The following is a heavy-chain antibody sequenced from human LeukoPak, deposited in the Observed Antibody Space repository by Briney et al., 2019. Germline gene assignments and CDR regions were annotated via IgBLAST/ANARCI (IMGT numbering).Heavy chain of an antibody. V-gene: IGHV5-51*01. CDR2: IYPGDSDT. D-gene: IGHD6-13*01. CDR3: ARHGHSSSLWFGYNWFDP. Sequence: GESLKISCKGSGYNFTSYWIGWVRQMPGKGLEWMGIIYPGDSDTRYSPSFQGQVTISADKSISTAYLQWSSLKASDTAMYYCARHGHSSSLWFGYNWFDPWGQGTLVTVSS. J-gene: IGHJ5*02. CDR1: GYNFTSYW.